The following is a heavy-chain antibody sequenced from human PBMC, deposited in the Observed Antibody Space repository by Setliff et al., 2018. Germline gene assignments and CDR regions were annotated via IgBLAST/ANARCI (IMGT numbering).Heavy chain of an antibody. V-gene: IGHV3-7*03. D-gene: IGHD2-8*01. Sequence: VSGFIFNNFWMSWVRQAPGKGLEWVANINQRESAKLYVDSVKGRFTISRDNAENSLYLQMTSLRAEDTAVYYCARTDGTNLGYFDNWGQGTLVTVSS. CDR1: GFIFNNFW. CDR3: ARTDGTNLGYFDN. CDR2: INQRESAK. J-gene: IGHJ4*02.